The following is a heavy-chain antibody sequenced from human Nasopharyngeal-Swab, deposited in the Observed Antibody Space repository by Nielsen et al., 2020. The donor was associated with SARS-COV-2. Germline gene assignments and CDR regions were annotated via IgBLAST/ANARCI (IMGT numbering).Heavy chain of an antibody. CDR3: AGGYCSGGSCYPTPPYYYGMDV. V-gene: IGHV3-48*04. J-gene: IGHJ6*02. Sequence: GESLKISCAASGFTFSSYSMNWVRQAPGKGLEWVSYISSSSSTIYYADSVKGRFTISRDNAKNSLYLQMNSLRAEDTAVYYCAGGYCSGGSCYPTPPYYYGMDVWGQGTTVTVSS. D-gene: IGHD2-15*01. CDR1: GFTFSSYS. CDR2: ISSSSSTI.